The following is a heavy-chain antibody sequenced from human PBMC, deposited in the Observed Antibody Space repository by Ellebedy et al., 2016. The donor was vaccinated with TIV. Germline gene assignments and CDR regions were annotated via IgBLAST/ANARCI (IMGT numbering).Heavy chain of an antibody. D-gene: IGHD1-1*01. Sequence: GESLKISCAASGFAFSTYSMNWVRQAPGKGLEWVSSISSSGAYRYHADSMEGRFTISRDNAKNALYLQMNSLRADDTAVYYGAREKSGHKWNDGFDSWGQGTLVTVSS. V-gene: IGHV3-21*01. CDR3: AREKSGHKWNDGFDS. CDR1: GFAFSTYS. CDR2: ISSSGAYR. J-gene: IGHJ4*02.